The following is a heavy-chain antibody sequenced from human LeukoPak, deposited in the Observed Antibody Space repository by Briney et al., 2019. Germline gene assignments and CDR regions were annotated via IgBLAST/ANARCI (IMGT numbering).Heavy chain of an antibody. V-gene: IGHV3-23*01. D-gene: IGHD1-26*01. J-gene: IGHJ4*02. CDR3: AKARGGTYRTYYFDY. Sequence: GGSLRLSCVASGFTFSNYAMNWVRQAPWKGLECVSVSGSGGDTYYVDSVKGRFTISRDNSKTTLYLQMNSLGAEDTAVYYCAKARGGTYRTYYFDYWGQGTLVTVSS. CDR1: GFTFSNYA. CDR2: SGSGGDT.